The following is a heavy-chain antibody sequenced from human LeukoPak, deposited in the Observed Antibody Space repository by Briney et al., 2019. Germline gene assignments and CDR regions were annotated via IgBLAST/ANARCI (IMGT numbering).Heavy chain of an antibody. CDR1: GYTFTSYG. J-gene: IGHJ3*02. CDR2: ISDYNGNT. Sequence: ASVKVSCKASGYTFTSYGISWVRQAPGQGLEWMGWISDYNGNTNYAQKLQDRVTMTTDTSTSTAYMELRSLRSDDTAVYYCARDGWLQFGMGAFDIWGQGTMVTVSS. D-gene: IGHD5-24*01. V-gene: IGHV1-18*01. CDR3: ARDGWLQFGMGAFDI.